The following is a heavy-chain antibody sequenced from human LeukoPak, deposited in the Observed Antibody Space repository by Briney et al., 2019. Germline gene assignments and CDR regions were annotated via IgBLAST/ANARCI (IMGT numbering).Heavy chain of an antibody. CDR1: GFTFDDYA. D-gene: IGHD4-17*01. CDR2: ISWNSGSI. J-gene: IGHJ4*02. V-gene: IGHV3-9*01. Sequence: GGSLRPSCAASGFTFDDYAMHWVRQAPGKGLEWVSGISWNSGSIGYADSVKGRFTISRGNAKNSLYLQMNSLRAEDTALYYCAKDMGWRATTVTSYFDYWGQGTLVTVSS. CDR3: AKDMGWRATTVTSYFDY.